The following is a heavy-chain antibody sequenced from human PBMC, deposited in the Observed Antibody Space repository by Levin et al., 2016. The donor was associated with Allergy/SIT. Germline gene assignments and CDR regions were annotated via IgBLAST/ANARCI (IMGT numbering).Heavy chain of an antibody. J-gene: IGHJ4*02. CDR1: GGTFSSYA. CDR3: ASSTDYYDSSSLPDY. D-gene: IGHD3-22*01. V-gene: IGHV1-69*10. CDR2: IIPIFGIA. Sequence: SVKVSCKASGGTFSSYAISWVRQAPGQGLEWMGGIIPIFGIANYAQKFQGRVTITADKSTSTAYMELSSLRSEDTAVYYCASSTDYYDSSSLPDYWGQGTLVTVSS.